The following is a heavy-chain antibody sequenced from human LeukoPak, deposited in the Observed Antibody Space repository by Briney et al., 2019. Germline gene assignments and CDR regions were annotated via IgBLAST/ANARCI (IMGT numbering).Heavy chain of an antibody. D-gene: IGHD3-22*01. CDR1: GGSISSYY. CDR3: ASEYYYDTSGYYSLAS. Sequence: SETLSLTCTVSGGSISSYYWSWIRQPPGKGLEWIGYIYYSGSTNYNPSLKSRVTMSVDTSKNQFSLKLRSVTAADTAVYYCASEYYYDTSGYYSLASWGQGHLVTVSS. CDR2: IYYSGST. V-gene: IGHV4-59*12. J-gene: IGHJ4*02.